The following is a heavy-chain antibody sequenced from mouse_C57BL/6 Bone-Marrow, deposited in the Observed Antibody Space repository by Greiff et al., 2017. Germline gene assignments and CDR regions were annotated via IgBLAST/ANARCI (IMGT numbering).Heavy chain of an antibody. V-gene: IGHV14-4*01. CDR3: TTKGYDGGWYFDV. J-gene: IGHJ1*03. CDR1: GFNIKDDY. Sequence: VQLQQSGAELVRPGASVTLSCTASGFNIKDDYMHWVKQRPEQGLEWIGWIDPENGDTEYASKFQGKATITADTSSNTAYLQLRSLTSEDTAVYYCTTKGYDGGWYFDVWGTGTTVTVSS. CDR2: IDPENGDT. D-gene: IGHD2-2*01.